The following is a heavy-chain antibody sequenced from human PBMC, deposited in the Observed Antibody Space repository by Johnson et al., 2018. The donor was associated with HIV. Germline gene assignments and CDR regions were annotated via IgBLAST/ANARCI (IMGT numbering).Heavy chain of an antibody. V-gene: IGHV3-11*04. Sequence: QVQLVESGGGLVKPGGSLRLSCAASGFTFSDYYMRWIRQAPGKGLEWVSYITSCGSTIYYADSVKGRFTISRDNAKNSLYLQMNSLGAEDTAVYYCAREGGNWGNLYDAFDIWGQGTMVTVSS. J-gene: IGHJ3*02. D-gene: IGHD7-27*01. CDR1: GFTFSDYY. CDR2: ITSCGSTI. CDR3: AREGGNWGNLYDAFDI.